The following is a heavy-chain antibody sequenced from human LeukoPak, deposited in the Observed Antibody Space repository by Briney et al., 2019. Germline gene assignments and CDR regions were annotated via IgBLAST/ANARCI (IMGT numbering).Heavy chain of an antibody. D-gene: IGHD3-10*01. CDR1: GFTFDSYT. V-gene: IGHV3-30-3*01. CDR2: ISYDGSNK. Sequence: PGRSLRLSCAASGFTFDSYTMHWVRQAPGKGLEWVAVISYDGSNKYFADSVKGRFTISRDTSKNTLYLQMNSLRAEDTAVYYCARGGGDNDHFDYWGQGTLVTVSS. J-gene: IGHJ4*02. CDR3: ARGGGDNDHFDY.